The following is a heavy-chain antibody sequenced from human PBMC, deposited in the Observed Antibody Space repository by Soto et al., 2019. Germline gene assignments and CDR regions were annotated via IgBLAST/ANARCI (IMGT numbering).Heavy chain of an antibody. J-gene: IGHJ4*02. CDR1: GDSINSADYY. V-gene: IGHV4-30-4*01. Sequence: NPSETLSLTCTVSGDSINSADYYWSWLRQPPGKGLEWIGYIYYSMSDYYNPSLGRRATITIDTSRNQFSLNLMSVTAADTAVYYCARVVQFYDSSGYSFYYFDYWCQGALVTVS. D-gene: IGHD3-22*01. CDR2: IYYSMSD. CDR3: ARVVQFYDSSGYSFYYFDY.